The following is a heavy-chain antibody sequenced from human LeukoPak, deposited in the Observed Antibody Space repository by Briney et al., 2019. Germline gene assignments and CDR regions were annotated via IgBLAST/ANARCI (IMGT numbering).Heavy chain of an antibody. D-gene: IGHD6-19*01. V-gene: IGHV4-34*01. CDR1: GGSFGGYY. Sequence: SETLSLTCAVYGGSFGGYYWSWIRQPPGKGLEWIGEINHSGSTNYNPSLKSRVTISVDTSKNQFSLKLSSVTAADTAVYYCARGWTSSVAGTGAFDIWGQGTMVTVSS. CDR2: INHSGST. CDR3: ARGWTSSVAGTGAFDI. J-gene: IGHJ3*02.